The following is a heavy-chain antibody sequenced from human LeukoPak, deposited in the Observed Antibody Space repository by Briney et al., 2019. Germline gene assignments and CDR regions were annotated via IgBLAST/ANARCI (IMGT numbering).Heavy chain of an antibody. V-gene: IGHV4-39*07. Sequence: SETLSLTCTVSGGSISSSSYYWGWIRQPPGKGLEWIGSIYYSGSTYYNPSLKSRVTMSVDTSKNQFSLKLSSVTAADTAVYYCARQPAAAHRYYYYYGMDVWGQGTTVTVSS. J-gene: IGHJ6*02. D-gene: IGHD2-2*01. CDR2: IYYSGST. CDR1: GGSISSSSYY. CDR3: ARQPAAAHRYYYYYGMDV.